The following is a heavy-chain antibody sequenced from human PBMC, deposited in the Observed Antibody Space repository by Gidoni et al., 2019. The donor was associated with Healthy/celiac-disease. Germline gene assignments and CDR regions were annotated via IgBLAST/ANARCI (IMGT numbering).Heavy chain of an antibody. J-gene: IGHJ6*02. CDR3: ARDPRGITDYYYYGMDV. CDR1: EYIVPSRSAS. D-gene: IGHD3-16*01. V-gene: IGHV6-1*01. CDR2: TYYSSKWYN. Sequence: VQLQQSGLGLVKPSPHRSRSCAMYEYIVPSRSASWKWLRQSTSRGLEWLGRTYYSSKWYNDYSVSVKSRITINPDTSKNQFSLQLNSVTPEDTAVYYCARDPRGITDYYYYGMDVWGQGTTVTVSS.